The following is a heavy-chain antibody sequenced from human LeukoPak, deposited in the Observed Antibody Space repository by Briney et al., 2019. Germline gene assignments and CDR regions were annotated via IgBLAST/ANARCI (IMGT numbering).Heavy chain of an antibody. CDR3: AKDARPTYYYDSSGYYPDAFDI. V-gene: IGHV3-23*01. Sequence: GGSLRLSCAASGFTFSSYAMSWVRQAPGKGLEWVSAISGSGGSTYYADSVKGRFTISRDNSKNTLYLQMNSLRAEDTAVYYCAKDARPTYYYDSSGYYPDAFDIWGQGTMVTVSS. CDR1: GFTFSSYA. D-gene: IGHD3-22*01. CDR2: ISGSGGST. J-gene: IGHJ3*02.